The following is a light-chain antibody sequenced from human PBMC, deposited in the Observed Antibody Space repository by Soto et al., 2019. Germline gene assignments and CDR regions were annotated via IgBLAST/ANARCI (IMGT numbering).Light chain of an antibody. J-gene: IGKJ1*01. CDR2: GAS. Sequence: EIVMTQSPATLSVSPGDRATLSCRASQSVSSNLAWYQQKPGQAPRLLIYGASTRATGIPARFSGSGSGTAFTLSISSLQSEDFAVYYCQQYNSWPPWTFGQGTKVEIK. V-gene: IGKV3-15*01. CDR3: QQYNSWPPWT. CDR1: QSVSSN.